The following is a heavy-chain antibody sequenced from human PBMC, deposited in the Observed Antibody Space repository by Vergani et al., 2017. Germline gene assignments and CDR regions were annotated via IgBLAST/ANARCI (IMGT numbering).Heavy chain of an antibody. CDR1: GYTFTDYY. V-gene: IGHV1-2*04. D-gene: IGHD3-16*02. CDR2: INPNSGGT. Sequence: VQLVQSGAEVKKPGATVKISCKVSGYTFTDYYMHWVRQAPGQGLEWMGWINPNSGGTNYAQKFQGWVTMTRDTSISPAYMELRSLRSDDTALYYCARDRAYYDYVWGSYRDPTAAFDIWGQGTMVTVSS. CDR3: ARDRAYYDYVWGSYRDPTAAFDI. J-gene: IGHJ3*02.